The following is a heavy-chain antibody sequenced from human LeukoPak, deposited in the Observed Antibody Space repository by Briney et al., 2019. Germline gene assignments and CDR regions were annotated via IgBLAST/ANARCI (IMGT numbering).Heavy chain of an antibody. J-gene: IGHJ4*02. V-gene: IGHV3-13*01. CDR2: IGTAGDT. CDR3: AKDTDRMTTVTSFDY. Sequence: GGSLRLSCAASGFTFSSYDMHWVRQATGKGLEWVSAIGTAGDTYYPGSVKGRFTISRENAKNSLYLQMNSLRAGDTAVYYCAKDTDRMTTVTSFDYWGQGTLVTVSS. CDR1: GFTFSSYD. D-gene: IGHD4-17*01.